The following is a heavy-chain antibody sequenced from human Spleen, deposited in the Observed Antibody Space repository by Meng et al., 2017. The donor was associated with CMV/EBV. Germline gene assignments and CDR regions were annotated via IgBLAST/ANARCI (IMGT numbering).Heavy chain of an antibody. CDR2: ISSNGGST. Sequence: GESLKISCAASGFTFSSYAMHWVRQAPGKGLEYVSAISSNGGSTYYADSVKGRFTISRDNSKNTLYLQMGSLRAEDMAVYYCARVEGYCSSTSCYTEEFYYYYYGMDVWGQGTTVTVSS. D-gene: IGHD2-2*02. V-gene: IGHV3-64*02. J-gene: IGHJ6*02. CDR3: ARVEGYCSSTSCYTEEFYYYYYGMDV. CDR1: GFTFSSYA.